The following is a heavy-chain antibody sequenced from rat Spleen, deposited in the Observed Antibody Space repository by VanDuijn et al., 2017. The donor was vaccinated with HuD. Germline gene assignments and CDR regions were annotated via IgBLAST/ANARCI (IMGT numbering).Heavy chain of an antibody. D-gene: IGHD1-9*01. Sequence: EVQLVESGGGLVQPGRSLKLSCAASGFTFSHYDMAWVRQAPAKGLEWVASIRSSGGSTYYRDSVKGRFTISRDNAKSTLYLQMDSLRSEDTATYYCARHAWYGYIYWYFDFWGPGTMVTVSS. CDR2: IRSSGGST. CDR3: ARHAWYGYIYWYFDF. V-gene: IGHV5S23*01. J-gene: IGHJ1*01. CDR1: GFTFSHYD.